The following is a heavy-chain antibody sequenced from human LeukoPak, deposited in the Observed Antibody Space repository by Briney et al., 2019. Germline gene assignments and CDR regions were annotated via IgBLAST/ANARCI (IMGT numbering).Heavy chain of an antibody. V-gene: IGHV4-34*01. J-gene: IGHJ4*02. Sequence: SETLSLTCAVYGGSFSGYYWSWIRQPPGKGLEWIGEINHSGSTNYNPSLKSRVTISVDTSKNQFSLKLSSVTAADTAVCYCARRRPLYYGSGSYSREFDYRGQGTLVTVSS. D-gene: IGHD3-10*01. CDR3: ARRRPLYYGSGSYSREFDY. CDR2: INHSGST. CDR1: GGSFSGYY.